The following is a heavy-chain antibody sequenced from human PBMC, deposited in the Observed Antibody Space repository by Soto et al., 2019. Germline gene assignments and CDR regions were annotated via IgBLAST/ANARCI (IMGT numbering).Heavy chain of an antibody. V-gene: IGHV3-33*01. CDR1: GFTFSSYG. CDR2: IWYDGSNK. D-gene: IGHD3-16*01. CDR3: ARNFGIMIPSPDAFDI. Sequence: GGSLRLSCAASGFTFSSYGMHWVRQAPGKGLEWVAVIWYDGSNKYYADSVKGRFTISRDNSKNTLYLQMNSLRAEDTAVYYCARNFGIMIPSPDAFDIWGQGPMVTV. J-gene: IGHJ3*02.